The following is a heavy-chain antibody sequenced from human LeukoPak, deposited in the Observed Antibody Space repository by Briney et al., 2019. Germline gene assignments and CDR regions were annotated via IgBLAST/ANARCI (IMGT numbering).Heavy chain of an antibody. J-gene: IGHJ3*02. CDR1: GGTFSSYA. CDR2: INAGNGNT. D-gene: IGHD6-13*01. CDR3: AREEQQLAFAFDI. Sequence: ASVKVSCKASGGTFSSYAISWVRQAPGQRLEWMGWINAGNGNTKYSQKFQGRVTITRDTSASTAYMELSSLRSEDTAVYYCAREEQQLAFAFDIWGQGTMVTVSS. V-gene: IGHV1-3*01.